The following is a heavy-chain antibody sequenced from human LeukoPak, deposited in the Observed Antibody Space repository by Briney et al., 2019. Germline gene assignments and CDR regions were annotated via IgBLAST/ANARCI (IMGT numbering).Heavy chain of an antibody. CDR2: ISGSGGST. CDR1: GFTFSSYV. J-gene: IGHJ6*02. V-gene: IGHV3-23*01. Sequence: PGGSLRLSCAASGFTFSSYVMSWVRQAPGKGLEWVSAISGSGGSTYYADSVKGRFTISRDNSKNTLYLQMNSLRAEDTAVYYCAKDAEYSIFGVVIERLYYYYYGMDVWGQGTTVTVSS. CDR3: AKDAEYSIFGVVIERLYYYYYGMDV. D-gene: IGHD3-3*01.